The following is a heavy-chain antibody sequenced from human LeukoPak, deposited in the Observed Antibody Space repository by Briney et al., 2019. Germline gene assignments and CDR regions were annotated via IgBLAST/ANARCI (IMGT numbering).Heavy chain of an antibody. V-gene: IGHV1-69*13. Sequence: SAKVSCKTSGGTFTSYAITWVRQAPGQGLEWMGKIIPISGTTNYAQKFQGRVTFTVDESTSTAYMELSSLRSEDTALYYCARKLRLGGNWFDPWGQGTLVTVSS. CDR1: GGTFTSYA. CDR3: ARKLRLGGNWFDP. J-gene: IGHJ5*02. CDR2: IIPISGTT. D-gene: IGHD1-26*01.